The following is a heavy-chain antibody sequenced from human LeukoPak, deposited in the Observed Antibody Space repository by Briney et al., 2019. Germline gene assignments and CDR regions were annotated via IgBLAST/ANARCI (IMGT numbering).Heavy chain of an antibody. V-gene: IGHV3-21*06. CDR2: ISTRSSYI. Sequence: PGGSLRLSCAASGFTFSSYSMNWVRQAPGKGLEWVSSISTRSSYIYYADSVKGRFTISRDSARNSLYLQMNSLRADDTAVYYCAARDSYGSGSYPIDYWGQGTLVTVSS. CDR1: GFTFSSYS. CDR3: AARDSYGSGSYPIDY. D-gene: IGHD3-10*01. J-gene: IGHJ4*02.